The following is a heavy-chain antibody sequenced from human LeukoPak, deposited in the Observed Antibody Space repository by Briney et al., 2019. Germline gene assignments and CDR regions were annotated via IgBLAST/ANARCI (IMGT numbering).Heavy chain of an antibody. CDR2: IYYSGST. V-gene: IGHV4-31*03. D-gene: IGHD4-17*01. J-gene: IGHJ4*02. Sequence: PSQTPSLTCTVSGGSISSGGYYWSWIRQHPGKGLEWIGYIYYSGSTYYNPSLKSRVTISVDTSKNQFSLKLSSVTAADTAVYYCARAYPYYGDYYFDYWGQGTLVTVSS. CDR3: ARAYPYYGDYYFDY. CDR1: GGSISSGGYY.